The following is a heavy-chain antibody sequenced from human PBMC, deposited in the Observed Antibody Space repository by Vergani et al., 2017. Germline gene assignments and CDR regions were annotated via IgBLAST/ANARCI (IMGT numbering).Heavy chain of an antibody. V-gene: IGHV1-2*02. CDR2: INPKNGLT. J-gene: IGHJ4*02. Sequence: QVQLVQSGAEVKRPGASVKVSCKDSGYTFTGYYLHWVRLAPGQGLEWMGWINPKNGLTKYAQRFQGRVSLTRDTSITTAFMELSSLRSDDTAMYYCTSFPTETSEYYDSTGYYHRFFEKWGQGTLVTVSS. CDR3: TSFPTETSEYYDSTGYYHRFFEK. D-gene: IGHD3-16*01. CDR1: GYTFTGYY.